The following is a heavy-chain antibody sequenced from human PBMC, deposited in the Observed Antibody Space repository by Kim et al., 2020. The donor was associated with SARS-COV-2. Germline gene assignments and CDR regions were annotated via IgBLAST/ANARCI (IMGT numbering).Heavy chain of an antibody. J-gene: IGHJ4*02. V-gene: IGHV3-23*01. CDR1: GLSYSSYA. CDR2: TSGSGSGT. Sequence: GGSLRLSCVASGLSYSSYAMSWVRQAPGKGLEWVAATSGSGSGTYYADSVKGRFTISRDNSKSTLTLQMNSLRAEDTAVYYCAIRVAVAGTIDHWGQGTL. CDR3: AIRVAVAGTIDH. D-gene: IGHD2-15*01.